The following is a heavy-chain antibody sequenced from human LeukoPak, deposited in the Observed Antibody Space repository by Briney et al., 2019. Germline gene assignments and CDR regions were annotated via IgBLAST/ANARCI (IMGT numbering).Heavy chain of an antibody. Sequence: PSETLSLTCTVSGGSISSYYWSWVRQPPGKGLEWLGYIYYSGSTNYNPSLKSRVSISVDTSKNQFSLKLSSVTAADTAVYYCARRSNYMDVWGKGTTVTVSS. V-gene: IGHV4-59*08. J-gene: IGHJ6*03. CDR1: GGSISSYY. CDR3: ARRSNYMDV. CDR2: IYYSGST.